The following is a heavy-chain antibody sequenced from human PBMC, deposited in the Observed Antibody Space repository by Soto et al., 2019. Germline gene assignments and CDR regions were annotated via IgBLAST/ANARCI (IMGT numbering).Heavy chain of an antibody. Sequence: GASVKVSCKASGYTFTSYDMHRVRQAPGQGLEWMGIINPSGGSTSYAQKFQGRVTMTRDTSTSTVYMELSSLRSEDTAVYYCARLSITIFGNYGMDVWGQVTTVIVSS. V-gene: IGHV1-46*01. J-gene: IGHJ6*02. D-gene: IGHD3-3*01. CDR2: INPSGGST. CDR3: ARLSITIFGNYGMDV. CDR1: GYTFTSYD.